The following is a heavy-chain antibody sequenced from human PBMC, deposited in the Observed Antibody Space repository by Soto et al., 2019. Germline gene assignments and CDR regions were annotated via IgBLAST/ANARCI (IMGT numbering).Heavy chain of an antibody. Sequence: ASVKVSCKASGYTFTSYAMHWVRQAPGQRLEWMGWINAGNGNTKYSQKFQGRVTITRDTSASTAYMELSSLRSEDTAVYYCARDTVTTQWFDPWGQGTLVTVSS. D-gene: IGHD4-17*01. J-gene: IGHJ5*02. CDR3: ARDTVTTQWFDP. CDR2: INAGNGNT. CDR1: GYTFTSYA. V-gene: IGHV1-3*01.